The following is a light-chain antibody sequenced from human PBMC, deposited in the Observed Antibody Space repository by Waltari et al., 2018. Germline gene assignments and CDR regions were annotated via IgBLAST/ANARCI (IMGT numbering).Light chain of an antibody. Sequence: QLVLTQSPSASASLGASVKLTCTLSSGHSSNIIAWLQQQPGKGPRYLMQVNSDGSHRTGDESPDRVSGSSSGAGRYLTISSLQSEDEADYYCETGGHGTGVFGGGTKLTVL. CDR1: SGHSSNI. CDR3: ETGGHGTGV. J-gene: IGLJ3*02. V-gene: IGLV4-69*01. CDR2: VNSDGSH.